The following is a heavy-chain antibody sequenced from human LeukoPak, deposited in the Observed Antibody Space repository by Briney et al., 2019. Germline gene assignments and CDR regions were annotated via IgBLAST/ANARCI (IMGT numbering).Heavy chain of an antibody. J-gene: IGHJ4*02. CDR3: ARDRHRRHYYDSSLHPPLDY. CDR1: GYTFTNFG. V-gene: IGHV1-18*01. CDR2: ISGYNGNT. Sequence: VASVTVSCKASGYTFTNFGISWVRQAPAQGLEWMGWISGYNGNTNYAQKLQGGVTMTTDTSTSTAYMDLRSLRSDDTAVYYCARDRHRRHYYDSSLHPPLDYWGQGTLVTVSS. D-gene: IGHD3-22*01.